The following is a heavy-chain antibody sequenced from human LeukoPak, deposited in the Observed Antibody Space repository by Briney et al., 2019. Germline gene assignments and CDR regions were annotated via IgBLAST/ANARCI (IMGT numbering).Heavy chain of an antibody. J-gene: IGHJ1*01. Sequence: GASVKVSCKASGYTFTSYGISWVRQAPGQGLEWMGWISAYNGNTNYAQKLQGRVTMTTDTSTSTAYMELRSLRSDDTAVYYCARHYYDFWSGGAEYFQHWGQGTLVTVSS. V-gene: IGHV1-18*01. D-gene: IGHD3-3*01. CDR2: ISAYNGNT. CDR1: GYTFTSYG. CDR3: ARHYYDFWSGGAEYFQH.